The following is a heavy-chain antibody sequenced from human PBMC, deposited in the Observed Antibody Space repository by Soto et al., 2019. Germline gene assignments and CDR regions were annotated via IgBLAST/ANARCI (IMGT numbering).Heavy chain of an antibody. J-gene: IGHJ5*02. CDR2: IYYSGST. CDR1: GGSISSGGYY. D-gene: IGHD6-13*01. CDR3: ARDGGDSSSWYGGYTWFDP. V-gene: IGHV4-31*03. Sequence: PSETLSLTCTVSGGSISSGGYYWSWIRQHPGKGLEWIGYIYYSGSTYYNPSLKSRVTISVDTSKNQFSLKLSSVTAADTAVYYCARDGGDSSSWYGGYTWFDPWGQGTLVTVSS.